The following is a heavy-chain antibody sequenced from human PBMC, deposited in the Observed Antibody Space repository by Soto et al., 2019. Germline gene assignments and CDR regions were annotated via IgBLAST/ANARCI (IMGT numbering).Heavy chain of an antibody. CDR1: GGSVSSGSYY. CDR2: IYYSGST. V-gene: IGHV4-61*01. J-gene: IGHJ6*02. Sequence: SETLSLTCTVSGGSVSSGSYYWSWIRQPPGKGLEWIWYIYYSGSTNYNPSLKSRVTISVDTSKNQFSLKLSSVTAADTAVYYCARAGYSSSWYRDYYGMDVWGQGTTVTVSS. D-gene: IGHD6-13*01. CDR3: ARAGYSSSWYRDYYGMDV.